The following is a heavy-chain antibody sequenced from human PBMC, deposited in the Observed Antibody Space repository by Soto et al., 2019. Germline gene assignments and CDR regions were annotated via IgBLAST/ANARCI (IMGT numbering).Heavy chain of an antibody. CDR1: GITSTTYA. V-gene: IGHV1-3*04. CDR2: INTGNGNT. J-gene: IGHJ5*02. Sequence: QVQLVQSGAEVKKPGASVKVSCKASGITSTTYAIHWVRQAPGQGLEWMGWINTGNGNTRYSQRFLGTASLTTDTTASTASMDLSSLTSEDTAVYYFARAISGYVTWGQGTLITVSS. D-gene: IGHD5-12*01. CDR3: ARAISGYVT.